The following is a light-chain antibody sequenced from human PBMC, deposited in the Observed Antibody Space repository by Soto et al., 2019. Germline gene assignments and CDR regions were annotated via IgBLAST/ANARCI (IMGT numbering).Light chain of an antibody. J-gene: IGLJ2*01. CDR1: YSNIGIND. Sequence: QLVLTQPPSASGTPGQRVIVSCSGTYSNIGINDVHWYRQLSGSAPQILIYDTTERATGVPDRFSGSKSGTSASLAISGLQAEDEADYHCAAWDDSLNGPIFGGGTKLTVL. CDR3: AAWDDSLNGPI. CDR2: DTT. V-gene: IGLV1-44*01.